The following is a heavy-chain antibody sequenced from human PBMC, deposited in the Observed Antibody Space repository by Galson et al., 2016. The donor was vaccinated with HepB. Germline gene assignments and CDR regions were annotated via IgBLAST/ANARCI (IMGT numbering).Heavy chain of an antibody. CDR3: VCNRRGVFLLDC. D-gene: IGHD3-10*01. J-gene: IGHJ4*02. CDR2: IPSENNIK. V-gene: IGHV3-48*01. CDR1: GVTFSSLS. Sequence: SPRLSCAVSGVTFSSLSMNWVRQAPGKGLEWVSYIPSENNIKHYADSVRGRFTISSDNAKNSLYLQMNSLIVEDTAVYYAVCNRRGVFLLDCWGQGTLVTVSS.